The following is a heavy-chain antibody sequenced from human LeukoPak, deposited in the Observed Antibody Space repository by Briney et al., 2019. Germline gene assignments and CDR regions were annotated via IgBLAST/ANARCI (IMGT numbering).Heavy chain of an antibody. Sequence: SETLSLTCTVSGGSISSYYWSWIRQPPGKGLEWIGYIYYSGSTNYNPSLKSRVTISVDTSKNQFSLKLSSVTAADTAVYYCARVGGSSSWPFDYWGQGTLVTVSS. D-gene: IGHD6-13*01. CDR1: GGSISSYY. CDR3: ARVGGSSSWPFDY. J-gene: IGHJ4*02. CDR2: IYYSGST. V-gene: IGHV4-59*01.